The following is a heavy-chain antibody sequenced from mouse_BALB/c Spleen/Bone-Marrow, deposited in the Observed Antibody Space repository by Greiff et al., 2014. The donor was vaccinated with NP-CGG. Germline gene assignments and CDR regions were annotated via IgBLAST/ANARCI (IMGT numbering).Heavy chain of an antibody. Sequence: DVQLQESGAELVKPGASVKLSCTASGFNIKDTYMHWVKQRPEQGLEWIGRIDPANGNTKYDPKFQGKATITADTSSNTAYLQLSSLTSEDTAVYYCASYYCGSSRFAYWGQGTLVTVSA. CDR3: ASYYCGSSRFAY. CDR2: IDPANGNT. V-gene: IGHV14-3*02. CDR1: GFNIKDTY. D-gene: IGHD1-1*01. J-gene: IGHJ3*01.